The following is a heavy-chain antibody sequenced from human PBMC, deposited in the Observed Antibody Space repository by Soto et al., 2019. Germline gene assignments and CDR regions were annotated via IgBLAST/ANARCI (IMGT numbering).Heavy chain of an antibody. J-gene: IGHJ4*02. CDR2: INPILDST. D-gene: IGHD6-25*01. CDR1: GIMSSGYG. V-gene: IGHV1-69*09. CDR3: ATMKRARLDS. Sequence: QEQVVQSGSAMKEPGSSVKVSCRASGIMSSGYGFSWVRQAPGQGLEWVGRINPILDSTHYAQNLQGRVSITVDKSTDTAYLEVTSLRLEDTAIYFCATMKRARLDSWGRGTVVTVSS.